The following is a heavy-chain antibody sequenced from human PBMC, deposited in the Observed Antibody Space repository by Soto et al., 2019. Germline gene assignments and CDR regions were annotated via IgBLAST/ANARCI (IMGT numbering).Heavy chain of an antibody. D-gene: IGHD6-13*01. CDR1: GFTFSIYA. CDR2: ISGSGGST. CDR3: AKDGYSSSWYGPDY. Sequence: LSCAASGFTFSIYAMSWVRQAPGKGLEWVSAISGSGGSTYYADSVKGRFTISRDNSKNTLYLQMNSLRAEDTAVYYCAKDGYSSSWYGPDYWGQGTLVTVSS. J-gene: IGHJ4*02. V-gene: IGHV3-23*01.